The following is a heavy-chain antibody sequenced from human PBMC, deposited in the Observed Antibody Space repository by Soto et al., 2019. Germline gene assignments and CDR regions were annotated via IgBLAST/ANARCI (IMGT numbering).Heavy chain of an antibody. D-gene: IGHD6-19*01. CDR3: AKRTSGWYFDY. CDR2: ISGSGDST. J-gene: IGHJ4*02. CDR1: GFTFSSYA. Sequence: EVQLLESGGGLVQPGGSLRLSCAASGFTFSSYAMSWVRQAPGKGLEWVSVISGSGDSTYYADSVKGRFTISRDNSKNRLYLQMNSLRAEDTAVYYCAKRTSGWYFDYWGQGTLFTGSS. V-gene: IGHV3-23*01.